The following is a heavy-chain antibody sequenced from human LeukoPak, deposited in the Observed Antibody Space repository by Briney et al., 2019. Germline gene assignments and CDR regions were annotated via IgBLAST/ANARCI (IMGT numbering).Heavy chain of an antibody. CDR2: ISSSGSTI. V-gene: IGHV3-11*04. D-gene: IGHD6-6*01. J-gene: IGHJ4*02. CDR1: GFTFSDYY. CDR3: ARELSIAARLFDH. Sequence: GGSLRLSCAASGFTFSDYYMSWIRQAPGKGLEWVSYISSSGSTIYYADSVKGRFTISRDNAKNSLYLQMNSLRAEDTAVYYCARELSIAARLFDHWGQGTLVTVSS.